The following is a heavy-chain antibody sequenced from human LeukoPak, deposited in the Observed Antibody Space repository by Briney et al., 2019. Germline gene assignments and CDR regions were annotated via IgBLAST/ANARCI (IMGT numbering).Heavy chain of an antibody. J-gene: IGHJ4*02. D-gene: IGHD6-13*01. CDR3: ARDGYSRSYFDY. Sequence: GGSLRLSCAASGFTFSSYWMTWVRQAPGKGLEWVANMNQDGGEKYYVDSVKGRFSISRDNAKNSLYLQMSSLRAEDTAVYYCARDGYSRSYFDYWGQGTLVTVSS. CDR1: GFTFSSYW. V-gene: IGHV3-7*01. CDR2: MNQDGGEK.